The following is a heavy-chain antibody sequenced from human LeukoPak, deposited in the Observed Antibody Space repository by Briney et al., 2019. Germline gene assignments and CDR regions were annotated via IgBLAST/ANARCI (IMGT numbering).Heavy chain of an antibody. J-gene: IGHJ4*02. Sequence: SETLSLTCTVSGGSIRRSTYYWGWIRQPPGKGLEWIGSIYYSGSTYYSPSLKSRVTISIDTSKNQFSLKQSSVTAADTAVYYCARINVGHLGELFLYWGQGTLVTVSS. D-gene: IGHD3-16*01. CDR2: IYYSGST. CDR1: GGSIRRSTYY. V-gene: IGHV4-39*01. CDR3: ARINVGHLGELFLY.